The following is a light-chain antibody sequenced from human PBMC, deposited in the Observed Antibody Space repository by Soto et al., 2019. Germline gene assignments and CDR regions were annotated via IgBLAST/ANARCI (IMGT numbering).Light chain of an antibody. CDR1: SSDIGDYNY. J-gene: IGLJ2*01. Sequence: QSALTQPASVSGSPGQSLTISCTGTSSDIGDYNYVSWYQQHPDKAPKLLIYDVSNRPTGVSNRFSGSKSGNTASLTISGLQAEDEADYYCSSYTSSSTLVFGGGTQLTVL. CDR3: SSYTSSSTLV. CDR2: DVS. V-gene: IGLV2-14*03.